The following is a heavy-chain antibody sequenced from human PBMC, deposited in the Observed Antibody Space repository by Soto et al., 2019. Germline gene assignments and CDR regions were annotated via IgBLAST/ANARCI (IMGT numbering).Heavy chain of an antibody. V-gene: IGHV4-39*01. J-gene: IGHJ4*02. D-gene: IGHD3-10*02. CDR1: GGSISSSSYY. Sequence: QLQLQESGPRLVKPSETLSLTSTVSGGSISSSSYYWGWIRQPPGKGLEWIGSIYYRGSTYYNPSLKRRVTISVDTSQNQCPLKLNSVTADETAVYYCASRDSSPHVRYWGQGTLVTVSS. CDR2: IYYRGST. CDR3: ASRDSSPHVRY.